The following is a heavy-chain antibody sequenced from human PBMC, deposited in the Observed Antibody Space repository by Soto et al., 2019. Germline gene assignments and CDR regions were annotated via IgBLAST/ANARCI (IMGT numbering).Heavy chain of an antibody. D-gene: IGHD4-17*01. CDR3: ARQPPAYGFRRDWFDP. J-gene: IGHJ5*02. CDR1: GYNFATYW. V-gene: IGHV5-51*01. CDR2: IYPGDSDT. Sequence: EVQLVQSGAEVKKPGESLKISCKGSGYNFATYWIGWVRQMPGKGLEWMGIIYPGDSDTRYSPSFQGQVTISADKSINTAYLQWSSLKASDTAMYYCARQPPAYGFRRDWFDPWGQGTLVTVSS.